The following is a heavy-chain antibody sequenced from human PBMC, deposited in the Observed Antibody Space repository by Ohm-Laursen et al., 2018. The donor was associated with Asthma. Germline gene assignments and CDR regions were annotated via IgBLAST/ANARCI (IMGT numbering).Heavy chain of an antibody. Sequence: SLRLSCSASGFTFSSYGMHWVRQAPGKGLEWVAVISYDGSNKYYADSVKGRFTISRDNSKNTLYLQMNSLRAEDTAVYYCAREVGDSPYFDYWGQGTLVTVSS. CDR3: AREVGDSPYFDY. CDR2: ISYDGSNK. J-gene: IGHJ4*02. CDR1: GFTFSSYG. D-gene: IGHD2-15*01. V-gene: IGHV3-30*03.